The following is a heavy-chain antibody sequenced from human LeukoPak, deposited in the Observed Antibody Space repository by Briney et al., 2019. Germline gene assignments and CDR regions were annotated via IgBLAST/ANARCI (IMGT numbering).Heavy chain of an antibody. CDR2: IKQDGYEK. CDR3: ARDKIVGPTSLDY. CDR1: GFTFSCYW. V-gene: IGHV3-7*01. D-gene: IGHD1-26*01. J-gene: IGHJ4*02. Sequence: GGSLRLSCAASGFTFSCYWMSWVRQTPAKGLEWVANIKQDGYEKYYVGSVKGRFTISRDNAKNSLYLQMNSLRADDTAIYYCARDKIVGPTSLDYWGQGTLVTVSS.